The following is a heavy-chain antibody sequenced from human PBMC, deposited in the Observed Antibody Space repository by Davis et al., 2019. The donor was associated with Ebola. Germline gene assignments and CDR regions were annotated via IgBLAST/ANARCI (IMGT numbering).Heavy chain of an antibody. CDR1: GFTFSDYY. Sequence: GGSLRLSCAASGFTFSDYYMSWIRQAPGKGLEWVSYISSSGSTIYYADSVKGRFTISRDNAKNSLYLQMNSLRDEDTAVYYCARAAWPRAMVQGVIITGPFDYWGQGTLVTVSS. CDR3: ARAAWPRAMVQGVIITGPFDY. J-gene: IGHJ4*02. CDR2: ISSSGSTI. V-gene: IGHV3-11*04. D-gene: IGHD3-10*01.